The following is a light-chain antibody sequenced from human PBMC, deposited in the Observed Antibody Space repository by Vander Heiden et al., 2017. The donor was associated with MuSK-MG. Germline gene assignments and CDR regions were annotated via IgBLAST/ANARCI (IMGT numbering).Light chain of an antibody. CDR1: QSVLYSSSNRNY. CDR2: WAS. Sequence: IALTQSPDSLAVSLRVKPTISCKSSQSVLYSSSNRNYLAWFQQKPGQPPKLLIYWASTRESGVPDRFSGSGSGTEFTLTISSLQAEDAAVYYCQQYEDKEYTFGQGTRLEMK. J-gene: IGKJ2*01. V-gene: IGKV4-1*01. CDR3: QQYEDKEYT.